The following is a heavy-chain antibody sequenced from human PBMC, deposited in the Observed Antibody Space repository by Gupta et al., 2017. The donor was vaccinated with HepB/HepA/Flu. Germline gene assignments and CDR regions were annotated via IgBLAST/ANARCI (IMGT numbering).Heavy chain of an antibody. V-gene: IGHV1-46*01. CDR3: ARAEDSTTWYPLDV. Sequence: QMQLVQSGAEVKKPGASVKVSCKASGYSFPSHYMYWFRQAPGQGLEWMGVIHPGAGSTTYAQKFQGRVTMTRDTSTSTVYMELSSLTSEDTAVYYCARAEDSTTWYPLDVWGQGTTVTVSS. CDR2: IHPGAGST. CDR1: GYSFPSHY. D-gene: IGHD2/OR15-2a*01. J-gene: IGHJ6*02.